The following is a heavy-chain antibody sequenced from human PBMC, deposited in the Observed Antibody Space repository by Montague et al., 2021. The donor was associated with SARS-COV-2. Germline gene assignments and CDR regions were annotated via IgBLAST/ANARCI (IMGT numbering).Heavy chain of an antibody. V-gene: IGHV4-59*01. Sequence: SETLSLTCTVSGGSISSYYWSWIRQPPGKGLEWIGYIYYSGSTNXNPSLKSRVTISVDTSKNQFSLRLSSVTAADTAVYYCARRSLGYCSGGSCHSAFDPWGQGTLVTVSS. D-gene: IGHD2-15*01. J-gene: IGHJ5*02. CDR1: GGSISSYY. CDR2: IYYSGST. CDR3: ARRSLGYCSGGSCHSAFDP.